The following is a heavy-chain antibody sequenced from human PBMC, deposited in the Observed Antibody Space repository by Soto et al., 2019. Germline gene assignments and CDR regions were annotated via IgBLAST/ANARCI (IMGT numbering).Heavy chain of an antibody. J-gene: IGHJ6*01. CDR2: IYYRSKWFH. D-gene: IGHD2-15*01. V-gene: IGHV6-1*01. CDR1: GSSVSSNVPW. Sequence: SQTISLTCVISGSSVSSNVPWWDCIRQSPARGLQWLGRIYYRSKWFHDYAASVESRMAINPDTSRNQFSLQLNYVTPEDTAVYYCARVHCSAGTCLDGLDFWGQGTTVTVSS. CDR3: ARVHCSAGTCLDGLDF.